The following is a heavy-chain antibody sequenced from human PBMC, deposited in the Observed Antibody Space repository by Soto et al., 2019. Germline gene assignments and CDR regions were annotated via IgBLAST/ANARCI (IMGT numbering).Heavy chain of an antibody. V-gene: IGHV4-39*01. CDR1: GGSICSNSYY. CDR2: IYYSGST. J-gene: IGHJ6*02. D-gene: IGHD4-17*01. CDR3: RVWDGDASFYYYYGMDV. Sequence: QLQLQESGPGLVKPSETLSLTCTVSGGSICSNSYYWGWIRQPPGKGLEWIGSIYYSGSTYYNPSLKSRVTISVDTSKNQFSLKLSSVTAADTAVYYCRVWDGDASFYYYYGMDVWGQGTTVTVSS.